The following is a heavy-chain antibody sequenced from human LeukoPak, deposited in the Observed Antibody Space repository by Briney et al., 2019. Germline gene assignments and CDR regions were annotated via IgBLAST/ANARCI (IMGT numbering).Heavy chain of an antibody. CDR3: ARGPQGATFNYYYYYMDV. Sequence: PRGSLRLSCAASGFTFSSYAMHWVRQAPGKGLEWVAVISYDGSNKYYADSVKGRFTISRDNSKNTLYLQMNSLRAEDTAVYYCARGPQGATFNYYYYYMDVWGKGTTVTVSS. V-gene: IGHV3-30*04. J-gene: IGHJ6*03. D-gene: IGHD1-26*01. CDR2: ISYDGSNK. CDR1: GFTFSSYA.